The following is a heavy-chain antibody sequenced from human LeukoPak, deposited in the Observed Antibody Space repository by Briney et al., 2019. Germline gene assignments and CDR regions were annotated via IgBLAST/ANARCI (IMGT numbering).Heavy chain of an antibody. Sequence: PGGSLRLSCAASGSTVSTNCMTWVRQAPGKGLEWVSTIYSGGTTYYADSVMGRFTIYRHNSRNTLYLQMNSLRAEDTAVYYCARVDTVMAYYFDLWGQGTLVTVSS. CDR2: IYSGGTT. D-gene: IGHD5-18*01. CDR1: GSTVSTNC. CDR3: ARVDTVMAYYFDL. J-gene: IGHJ4*02. V-gene: IGHV3-53*04.